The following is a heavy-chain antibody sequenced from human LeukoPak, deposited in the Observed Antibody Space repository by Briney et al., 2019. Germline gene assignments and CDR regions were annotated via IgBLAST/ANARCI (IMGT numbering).Heavy chain of an antibody. CDR3: ARHYRSPVVVPVNYFDY. V-gene: IGHV4-30-4*01. D-gene: IGHD2-2*01. CDR1: GGSISSGDYY. CDR2: IYYSGST. Sequence: PSQTLSLTCTVSGGSISSGDYYWSWIREPPGKGLEWIGYIYYSGSTYYNPSLKSRVTISVDTSKNQFSLKLSSVTAADTAVYYCARHYRSPVVVPVNYFDYWGQGTLVTVSS. J-gene: IGHJ4*02.